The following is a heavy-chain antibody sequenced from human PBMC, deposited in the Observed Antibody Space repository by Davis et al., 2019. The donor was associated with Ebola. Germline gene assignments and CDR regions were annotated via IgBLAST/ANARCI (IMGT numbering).Heavy chain of an antibody. D-gene: IGHD3-16*02. CDR2: INAGNGDT. CDR1: GYTFTSYA. CDR3: ARIGLWGVFVPFDY. Sequence: ASVKVSCKASGYTFTSYAVHWVRQAPGQRLEWMGWINAGNGDTGYSQKLQGRVTITRDTSASTVYMELSSLRSEDTAVYYCARIGLWGVFVPFDYWGQGTLVTVSS. V-gene: IGHV1-3*01. J-gene: IGHJ4*02.